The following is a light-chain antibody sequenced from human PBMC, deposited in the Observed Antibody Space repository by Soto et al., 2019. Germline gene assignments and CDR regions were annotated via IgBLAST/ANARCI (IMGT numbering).Light chain of an antibody. V-gene: IGLV2-18*01. J-gene: IGLJ1*01. CDR2: EVS. CDR3: SLYTSENAYV. Sequence: QSALTQPPSVSGYPGQSVTISCTGTSTDFVSYNRVSWYQQPPGTAPKLMIYEVSKRPSGVPDRFSGSKSGNTASLTISGLQAAYEADYYCSLYTSENAYVFGTGTKLTVL. CDR1: STDFVSYNR.